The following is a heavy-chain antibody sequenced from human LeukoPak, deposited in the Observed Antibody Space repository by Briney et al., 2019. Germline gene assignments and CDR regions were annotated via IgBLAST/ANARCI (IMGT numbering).Heavy chain of an antibody. CDR2: IYYSGST. Sequence: SETLSLTCTVSGGSISSSSYYWGWIRQPPGKGLEWIGSIYYSGSTYYNPSLKSRVTISVDTSKNQFSLKLSSVTAADTAVYYCARVEFGSYGGIDIWGQGTMVTVSS. CDR3: ARVEFGSYGGIDI. V-gene: IGHV4-39*07. J-gene: IGHJ3*02. CDR1: GGSISSSSYY. D-gene: IGHD4-23*01.